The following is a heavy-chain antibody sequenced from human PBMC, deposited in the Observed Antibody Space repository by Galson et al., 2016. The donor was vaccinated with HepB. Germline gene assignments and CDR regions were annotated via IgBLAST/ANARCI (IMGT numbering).Heavy chain of an antibody. CDR1: GFSLSTSGMS. D-gene: IGHD2-15*01. V-gene: IGHV2-70*01. J-gene: IGHJ4*02. CDR3: ARIPGYCSGGCCTNEYYFDY. Sequence: PALVKPTQTLTLTCTFSGFSLSTSGMSVSWIRQPPGKALEWLAVIDWDEDKYYSTSLKTRPTIPKDTSTNQVVLTMTNMDPVDTPTYYCARIPGYCSGGCCTNEYYFDYWGQGTLVTVSS. CDR2: IDWDEDK.